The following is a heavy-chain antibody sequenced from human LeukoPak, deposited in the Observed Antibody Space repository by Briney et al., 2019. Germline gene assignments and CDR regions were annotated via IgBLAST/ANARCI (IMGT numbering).Heavy chain of an antibody. V-gene: IGHV5-51*01. CDR1: GYSFTKYW. CDR2: IYPGDSDT. CDR3: AALPLYCSSTSCYMKGAFDI. Sequence: GESLKISCQGSGYSFTKYWIGWVRQMPGKGLEWMGIIYPGDSDTRYSPSFQGQVTISADKSISTAYLQWSSLKASDTAMYYCAALPLYCSSTSCYMKGAFDIWGQGTMVTVSS. J-gene: IGHJ3*02. D-gene: IGHD2-2*02.